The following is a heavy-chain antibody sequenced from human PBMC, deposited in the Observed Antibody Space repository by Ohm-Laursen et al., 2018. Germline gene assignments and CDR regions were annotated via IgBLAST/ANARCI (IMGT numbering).Heavy chain of an antibody. J-gene: IGHJ4*02. CDR3: ACRSSSSGFDY. CDR2: INPNSGGT. CDR1: GYTFTNYY. D-gene: IGHD6-6*01. V-gene: IGHV1-46*01. Sequence: ESSVKVSCKASGYTFTNYYMHWVRQAPGQGLEWMGWINPNSGGTNYAQKFQGRVTMTRDTSTSTVYMELSSLRSEDTAVYYCACRSSSSGFDYWGQGTLVTVSS.